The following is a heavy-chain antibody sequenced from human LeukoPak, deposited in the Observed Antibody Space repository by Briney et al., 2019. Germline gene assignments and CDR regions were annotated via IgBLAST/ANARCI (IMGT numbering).Heavy chain of an antibody. Sequence: GGSLRLSCAASGFTFSSYWMHWVRQAPGKGLVWVSHINTDGSSTDYADSVKGRFTISRDNAGDNAKNTLYLQMDSLRAEDTAVYYCARDRGSGYYREWGQGTLVTVSS. CDR3: ARDRGSGYYRE. CDR1: GFTFSSYW. J-gene: IGHJ4*02. D-gene: IGHD3-22*01. CDR2: INTDGSST. V-gene: IGHV3-74*01.